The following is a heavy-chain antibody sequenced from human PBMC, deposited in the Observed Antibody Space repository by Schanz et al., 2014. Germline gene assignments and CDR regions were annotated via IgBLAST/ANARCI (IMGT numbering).Heavy chain of an antibody. CDR2: ISAYNGHT. Sequence: QVQLVQSGTQVKKPGASVKVSCKASGYTLSAYSLHWVRQAPGQGLEWMGWISAYNGHTDYAQKLQGRVTLTTDTSTSTAYMELRNLRSDDTAVYYCARAKRFGDMDVCGQGTTVSVSS. CDR3: ARAKRFGDMDV. CDR1: GYTLSAYS. V-gene: IGHV1-18*01. D-gene: IGHD3-10*01. J-gene: IGHJ6*02.